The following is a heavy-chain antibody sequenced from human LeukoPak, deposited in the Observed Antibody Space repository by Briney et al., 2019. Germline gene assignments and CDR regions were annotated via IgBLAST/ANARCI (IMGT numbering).Heavy chain of an antibody. J-gene: IGHJ4*02. CDR2: INPNSGDT. CDR1: GYTFTGYY. Sequence: ASVKVSCKASGYTFTGYYIHWVRQAPGQGREWMGWINPNSGDTHYAQKFQGRVTMTRDTSISTAYMELSRLRSDDTAMYYCARGSTVGATESLGFDYWGQGAPVTVSS. D-gene: IGHD1-26*01. V-gene: IGHV1-2*02. CDR3: ARGSTVGATESLGFDY.